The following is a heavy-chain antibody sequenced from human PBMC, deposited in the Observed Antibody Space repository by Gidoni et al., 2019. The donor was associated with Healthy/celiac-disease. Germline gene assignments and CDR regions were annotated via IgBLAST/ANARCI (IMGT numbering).Heavy chain of an antibody. V-gene: IGHV3-49*05. CDR2: IRSKAYGGTT. Sequence: EVQLVESGGGLVKPGRSLRLSCTASGFTFGDYAMSWFRQAPGKGLEWVGFIRSKAYGGTTEYAASVKGRFTISRDDSKSIAYLQMNSLKTEDTAVYYCTRGGGYKKLNFDYWGQGTLVTVSS. D-gene: IGHD5-12*01. J-gene: IGHJ4*02. CDR3: TRGGGYKKLNFDY. CDR1: GFTFGDYA.